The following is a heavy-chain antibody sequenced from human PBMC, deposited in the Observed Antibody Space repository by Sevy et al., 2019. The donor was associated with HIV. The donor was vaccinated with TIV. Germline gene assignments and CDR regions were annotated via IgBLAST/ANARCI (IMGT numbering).Heavy chain of an antibody. CDR2: IRNRPNRYTT. CDR3: VRGPNCGVGGCQQISPYCLDV. J-gene: IGHJ6*03. V-gene: IGHV3-72*01. D-gene: IGHD2-21*01. CDR1: GFAFSDHY. Sequence: GGSLRLSCAASGFAFSDHYVDWVRQAPGKGLEWVGRIRNRPNRYTTEYAASVEGRFTISRDDSRHSLYLQMNSLKTEDSAVYYCVRGPNCGVGGCQQISPYCLDVWGIGATVPVSS.